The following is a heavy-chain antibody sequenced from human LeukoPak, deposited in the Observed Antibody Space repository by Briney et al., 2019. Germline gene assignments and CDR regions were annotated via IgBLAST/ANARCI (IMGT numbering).Heavy chain of an antibody. CDR3: ARHGSGISRETYGFSPYMDV. D-gene: IGHD3-10*01. V-gene: IGHV4-34*01. J-gene: IGHJ6*03. CDR2: INHSGST. CDR1: GGSFSGYY. Sequence: PSETLSLTCAVYGGSFSGYYWSWIRQPPGRGLEWIGEINHSGSTSYNPSLKSRVTMSVDTSKKQFSLRLRSVTAADTAVYYCARHGSGISRETYGFSPYMDVWGRGTTVTISS.